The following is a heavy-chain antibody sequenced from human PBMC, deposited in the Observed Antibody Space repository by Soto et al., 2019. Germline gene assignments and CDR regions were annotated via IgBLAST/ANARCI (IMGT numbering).Heavy chain of an antibody. CDR2: IYHSGST. Sequence: SETLSLTCAVSSGSISSSNWWSWVRQPPGKGLEWIGEIYHSGSTNYNPSLKSRVTISVDKSKNQFSLKLSSVTAADTAVYYCARSYSSSSGPVTYYYYYMDVWGKGTTVTVSS. CDR1: SGSISSSNW. D-gene: IGHD6-6*01. CDR3: ARSYSSSSGPVTYYYYYMDV. V-gene: IGHV4-4*02. J-gene: IGHJ6*03.